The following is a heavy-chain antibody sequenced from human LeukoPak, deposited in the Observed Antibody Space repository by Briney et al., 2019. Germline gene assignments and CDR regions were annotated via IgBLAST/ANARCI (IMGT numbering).Heavy chain of an antibody. Sequence: GGSLRLSCAASGFIVSTNYMSWVRQAPGKGLEWVSVIFSGGSTYYADSVKGRFTISRDKSNNTLYLQMNSLRAEDTAVYYCVRDFFSYYDSSTRPSHFDYWGQGTLVTVSS. CDR1: GFIVSTNY. V-gene: IGHV3-53*01. CDR2: IFSGGST. CDR3: VRDFFSYYDSSTRPSHFDY. J-gene: IGHJ4*02. D-gene: IGHD3-22*01.